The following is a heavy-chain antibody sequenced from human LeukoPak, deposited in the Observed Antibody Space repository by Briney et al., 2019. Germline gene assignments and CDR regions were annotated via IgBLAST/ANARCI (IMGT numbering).Heavy chain of an antibody. CDR2: IKQDGSEK. J-gene: IGHJ6*02. V-gene: IGHV3-7*01. Sequence: PGGSLRLSCAASGFTFSSYWMSWVRQAPGMGLEWVAIIKQDGSEKYHLDSLKGRFSISRDNAESSLYLHMNSLRVEDTAVYYCARDTLFGVIIGPRMDVWGQGTTVTVSS. CDR1: GFTFSSYW. D-gene: IGHD3-3*01. CDR3: ARDTLFGVIIGPRMDV.